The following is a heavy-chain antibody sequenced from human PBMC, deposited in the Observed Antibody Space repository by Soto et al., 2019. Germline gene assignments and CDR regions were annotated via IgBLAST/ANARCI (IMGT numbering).Heavy chain of an antibody. CDR3: ARGRGFGDYEGNDFDY. CDR2: IYYSGST. J-gene: IGHJ4*02. V-gene: IGHV4-59*01. D-gene: IGHD4-17*01. Sequence: QVQLQESGPGLVKPSETLSLTCTVSGGSISSYYWSWIRQPPGKGLEWIGYIYYSGSTNYNPSLKSRVTISVDTSKNQFSLKLSSVTAADTAVYYCARGRGFGDYEGNDFDYWGQGTLVTVSS. CDR1: GGSISSYY.